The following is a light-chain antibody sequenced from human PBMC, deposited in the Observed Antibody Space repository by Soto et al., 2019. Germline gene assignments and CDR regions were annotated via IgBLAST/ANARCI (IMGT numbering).Light chain of an antibody. V-gene: IGKV1D-16*01. CDR2: AAS. Sequence: DVQMTQSPSSLSASVGDRVTITCRASQDINSWLAWYQQKPGNAPKSLIYAASSLQTGVPSRFSGSASGTHVTLTISNLQPEDSATYYCQQYNIYPLTFGGGTKVEIK. J-gene: IGKJ4*01. CDR1: QDINSW. CDR3: QQYNIYPLT.